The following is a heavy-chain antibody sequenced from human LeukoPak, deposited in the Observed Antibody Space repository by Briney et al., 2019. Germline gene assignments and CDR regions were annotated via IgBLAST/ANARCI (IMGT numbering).Heavy chain of an antibody. CDR2: IIPIFGTA. Sequence: SVKVSCKASGGTFSSYAISWVRQAPGQGLEWMGGIIPIFGTANYAQKFQGRVTITADESPSTAYMELSSLRSEDTAVYYCARVGCSGGSCYSNWFDPWGQGTLVTVSS. CDR1: GGTFSSYA. V-gene: IGHV1-69*01. CDR3: ARVGCSGGSCYSNWFDP. D-gene: IGHD2-15*01. J-gene: IGHJ5*02.